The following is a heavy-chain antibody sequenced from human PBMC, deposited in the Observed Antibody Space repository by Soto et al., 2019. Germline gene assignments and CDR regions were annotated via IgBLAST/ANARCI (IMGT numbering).Heavy chain of an antibody. CDR3: ARGMGRPRLGNWFVP. D-gene: IGHD4-17*01. CDR1: GGTFSSYA. Sequence: QVQLVQSGAEVKKPGSSVKVSCKASGGTFSSYAISWVRQAPGKGLEWMGGFIPIFGTANYAQKFQGRVTITADESTSAAYMELSSLISEDTAVYYCARGMGRPRLGNWFVPWGQGTLVNVSS. J-gene: IGHJ5*02. CDR2: FIPIFGTA. V-gene: IGHV1-69*01.